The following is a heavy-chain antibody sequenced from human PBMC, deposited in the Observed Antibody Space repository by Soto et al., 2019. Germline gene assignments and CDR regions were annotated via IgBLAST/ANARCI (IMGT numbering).Heavy chain of an antibody. CDR1: GYTFTSYD. CDR3: ARGRFYDILTGYPAAFDI. Sequence: ASVKVSCKASGYTFTSYDINWVRQATGQGLEWMGWMNPNSGNTGYAQKFQGRVTMTRNTSITTAYMELSSLRSEDTAVYYCARGRFYDILTGYPAAFDIWGQGTMVTVSS. CDR2: MNPNSGNT. V-gene: IGHV1-8*01. J-gene: IGHJ3*02. D-gene: IGHD3-9*01.